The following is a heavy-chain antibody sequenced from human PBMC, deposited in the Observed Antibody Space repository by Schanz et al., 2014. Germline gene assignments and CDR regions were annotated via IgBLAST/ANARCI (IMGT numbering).Heavy chain of an antibody. D-gene: IGHD6-13*01. J-gene: IGHJ4*02. CDR1: GGTFSSYT. V-gene: IGHV1-69*02. CDR3: ASSGASYSSSWGFDY. Sequence: QVQLVQSEAEVKKPGSSVKVSCKASGGTFSSYTISWVRQAPGQGLEWMGWISAYNGNTNYAQKFQGRVTITADKSTFTAYMDVSSLRSEDTAVYYCASSGASYSSSWGFDYWGQGTLVTVSS. CDR2: ISAYNGNT.